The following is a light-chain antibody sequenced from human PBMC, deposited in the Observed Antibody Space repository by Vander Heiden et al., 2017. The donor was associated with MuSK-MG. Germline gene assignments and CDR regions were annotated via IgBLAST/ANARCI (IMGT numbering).Light chain of an antibody. CDR2: WAS. Sequence: DIVMTQSPDSLAVSLGERATINCKSSQSVLYSSNNKNYLAWYQQKPGQPPKLLIYWASTRESGVPDRFSGSGSGTDFTLTISSLQAEDVAVYYCQQDYSTWTFGQGTKVEIK. J-gene: IGKJ1*01. V-gene: IGKV4-1*01. CDR1: QSVLYSSNNKNY. CDR3: QQDYSTWT.